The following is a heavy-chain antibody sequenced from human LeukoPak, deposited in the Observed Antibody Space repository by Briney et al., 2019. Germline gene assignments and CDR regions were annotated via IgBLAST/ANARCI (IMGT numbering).Heavy chain of an antibody. D-gene: IGHD1-26*01. Sequence: PGGSLRLSXAASGFTFSSYEMNWVRQAPGKGLEWVSYISSSGSIIYYADSVKGRFTISRDNAKNSLYLQMNSLRAEDTAVYYSAREGAVRGYYFDYWGQGTLVTVSS. CDR2: ISSSGSII. CDR1: GFTFSSYE. J-gene: IGHJ4*02. V-gene: IGHV3-48*03. CDR3: AREGAVRGYYFDY.